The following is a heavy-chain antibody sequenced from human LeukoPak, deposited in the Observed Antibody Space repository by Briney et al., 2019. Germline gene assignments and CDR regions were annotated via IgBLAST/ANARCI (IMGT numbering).Heavy chain of an antibody. CDR3: ANAQGERGGNYFDY. V-gene: IGHV3-23*01. CDR1: GFTFSSYA. Sequence: SGGSLRLSCAASGFTFSSYAMSWVRQAPGKGLEWASAISGSGGSTYYADSVKGRFTISRDNSKNTLYLQMNSLRAEDTAVYYCANAQGERGGNYFDYWGQGTLVTVSS. CDR2: ISGSGGST. D-gene: IGHD2-21*01. J-gene: IGHJ4*02.